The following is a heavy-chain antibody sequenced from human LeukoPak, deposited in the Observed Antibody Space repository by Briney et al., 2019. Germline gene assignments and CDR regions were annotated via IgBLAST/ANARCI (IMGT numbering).Heavy chain of an antibody. V-gene: IGHV4-39*07. Sequence: SETLSLTCTVSGGSISSSSYYWGWIRQPPGKGLEWIGSIYYSGSTYYNPSLKSRVTISIDTSMNQFSLKLSSLTAADTAVYYCARRVTTSNFDYWGQGTLVTVSS. CDR1: GGSISSSSYY. J-gene: IGHJ4*02. CDR3: ARRVTTSNFDY. D-gene: IGHD4-17*01. CDR2: IYYSGST.